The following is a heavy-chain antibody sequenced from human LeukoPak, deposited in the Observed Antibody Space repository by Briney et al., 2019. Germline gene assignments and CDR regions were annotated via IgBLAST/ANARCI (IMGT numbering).Heavy chain of an antibody. V-gene: IGHV4-34*01. CDR3: ARHGESESHLNWFDP. CDR1: GGSFSGYY. CDR2: INHSGST. Sequence: SETLSLTCAVYGGSFSGYYWSWIRQPPGEGLEWIGEINHSGSTNYNPSLKSRVTISVDTSKNQFSLKLSSVTAADTAVYYCARHGESESHLNWFDPWGQGTLVTVSS. J-gene: IGHJ5*02. D-gene: IGHD3-10*01.